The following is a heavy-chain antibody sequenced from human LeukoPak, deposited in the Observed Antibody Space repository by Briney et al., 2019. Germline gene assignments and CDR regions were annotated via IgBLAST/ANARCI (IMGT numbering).Heavy chain of an antibody. Sequence: PSETLSLTCTVSGGSISSGDYYWSWIRQPPGKGLEWIGEINHSGSTNYNPSLKSRVTISVDTSKNQFSLKLSCVTAADTAVYYCARGNLQWLLWFGEFVYNWFDPWGQGTLVTVSS. D-gene: IGHD3-10*01. J-gene: IGHJ5*02. V-gene: IGHV4-30-4*01. CDR2: INHSGST. CDR1: GGSISSGDYY. CDR3: ARGNLQWLLWFGEFVYNWFDP.